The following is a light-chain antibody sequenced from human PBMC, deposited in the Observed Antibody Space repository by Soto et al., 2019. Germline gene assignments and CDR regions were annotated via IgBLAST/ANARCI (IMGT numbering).Light chain of an antibody. CDR2: QDS. V-gene: IGLV3-1*01. J-gene: IGLJ1*01. CDR3: QAWDSSTAV. Sequence: VVTQPPSASVSPGQTASITCSGDKLGDKYACWYQQKPGQSPVLVIYQDSKRPSGIPERFSGSNSGNTATLTISGTQAMDEADYYCQAWDSSTAVFGTGTKLTVL. CDR1: KLGDKY.